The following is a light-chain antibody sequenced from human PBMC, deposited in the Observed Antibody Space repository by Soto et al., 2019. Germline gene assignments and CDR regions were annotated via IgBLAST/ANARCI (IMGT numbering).Light chain of an antibody. V-gene: IGKV3-15*01. CDR3: QQYNNWPRT. CDR2: VPS. CDR1: QSVSNN. J-gene: IGKJ1*01. Sequence: EIVMTQSPATLSVSPGERATLSCRASQSVSNNLAWYQQKPGQTPRLLIYVPSTRATGIPARFSGSGSGTEFTLTISSLKSEDFAVYYCQQYNNWPRTFGQGTKVEIK.